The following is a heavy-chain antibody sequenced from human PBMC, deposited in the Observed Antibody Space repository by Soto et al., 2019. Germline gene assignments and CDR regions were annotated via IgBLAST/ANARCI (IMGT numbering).Heavy chain of an antibody. J-gene: IGHJ6*02. CDR1: GFIFSDYS. CDR2: ITTTSSTM. Sequence: PGGSLRLSCTPSGFIFSDYSRNWVRQAPGKGLEWISYITTTSSTMYYADSVKGRFTISRDNAKNSLYLQMNSLRGEDTAVYYCARDSSGRQYYGMDVRGQGTTGTVSS. D-gene: IGHD3-22*01. V-gene: IGHV3-48*01. CDR3: ARDSSGRQYYGMDV.